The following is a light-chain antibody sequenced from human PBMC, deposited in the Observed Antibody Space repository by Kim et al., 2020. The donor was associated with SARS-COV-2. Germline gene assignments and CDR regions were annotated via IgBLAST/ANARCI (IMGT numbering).Light chain of an antibody. CDR3: QQSYSTPVT. J-gene: IGKJ4*01. Sequence: DIQMTQSPSSLSASVGERVTITCRASQSIRRYLHWYQQKPGKAPKLLIYAASSLQSGVPSRFSGSGSGTDFTLTISSLQREDFTTYYCQQSYSTPVTFGGGTKVEIK. CDR2: AAS. CDR1: QSIRRY. V-gene: IGKV1-39*01.